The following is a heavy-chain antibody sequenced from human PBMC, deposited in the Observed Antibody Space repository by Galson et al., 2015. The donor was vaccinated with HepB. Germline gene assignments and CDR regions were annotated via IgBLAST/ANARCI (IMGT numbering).Heavy chain of an antibody. D-gene: IGHD4-17*01. CDR3: VRPRGAGAGDYQNWYFDL. CDR1: GFNFNNDD. CDR2: ISYDGTNK. J-gene: IGHJ2*01. V-gene: IGHV3-30*03. Sequence: SLRLSCAASGFNFNNDDMHWVRQAPGKGLEWVAFISYDGTNKYYEDSVKGRFTISRDSSKNTLYLQMNSLRAEDTAVYFCVRPRGAGAGDYQNWYFDLWGRGTLVTVSS.